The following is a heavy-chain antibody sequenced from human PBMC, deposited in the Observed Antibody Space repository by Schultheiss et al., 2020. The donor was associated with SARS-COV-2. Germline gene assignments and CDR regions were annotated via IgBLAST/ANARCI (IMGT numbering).Heavy chain of an antibody. CDR3: ARDGTRGDDAFDI. V-gene: IGHV1-46*01. Sequence: ASVKVSCKASGYTFTGYYMHWVRQAPGQGLEWMGVINPSGGTTNYAQKFQGRVTITADESTSTAYMELSSLRSEDTAVYYCARDGTRGDDAFDIWGQGTMVTVSS. D-gene: IGHD1-26*01. CDR1: GYTFTGYY. CDR2: INPSGGTT. J-gene: IGHJ3*02.